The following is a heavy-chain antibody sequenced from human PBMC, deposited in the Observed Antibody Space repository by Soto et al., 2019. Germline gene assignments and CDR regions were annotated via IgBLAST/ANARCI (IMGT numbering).Heavy chain of an antibody. D-gene: IGHD2-2*01. J-gene: IGHJ5*02. CDR1: GYTFTSYG. CDR2: ISAYNGNT. Sequence: ASVKVSCKASGYTFTSYGISWVRQAPGQGLEWMGWISAYNGNTNYAQKLQGRVTMTTDTSTSTAYMELRSLRSDDTAVYYCARGEIVVVPAAIGWFDPWGQGTLVTVSS. CDR3: ARGEIVVVPAAIGWFDP. V-gene: IGHV1-18*01.